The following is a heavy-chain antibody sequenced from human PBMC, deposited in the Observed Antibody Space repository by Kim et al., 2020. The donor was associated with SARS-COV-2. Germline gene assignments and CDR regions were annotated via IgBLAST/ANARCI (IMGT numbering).Heavy chain of an antibody. V-gene: IGHV3-48*04. CDR2: ISSSSSTI. D-gene: IGHD6-13*01. J-gene: IGHJ6*02. CDR1: GFTFSSYS. CDR3: ASFGTHSWIHYYYYGMDV. Sequence: GGSLRLSCAASGFTFSSYSMNWVRQAPGKGLEWVSYISSSSSTIYYADSVKGRFTISRDNAKNSLYLQMNSLRAEDTAVYYCASFGTHSWIHYYYYGMDVWGQGTTVTVSS.